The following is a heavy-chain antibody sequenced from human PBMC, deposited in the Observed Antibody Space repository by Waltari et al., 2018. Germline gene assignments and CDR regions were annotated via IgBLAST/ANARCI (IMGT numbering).Heavy chain of an antibody. CDR2: LRNTGGT. J-gene: IGHJ4*02. D-gene: IGHD3-22*01. CDR1: GDSLSDAH. Sequence: HVQLQESGPGLVKPSETLSLTCTVSGDSLSDAHLTWIRQAPGKGLEWIAYLRNTGGTKCTPSLQSRVTISADTSKKQFSLRLTSVTAADTAVYYCARLPTKYYDSIGWGFFDQWGQGILVTVSP. V-gene: IGHV4-59*08. CDR3: ARLPTKYYDSIGWGFFDQ.